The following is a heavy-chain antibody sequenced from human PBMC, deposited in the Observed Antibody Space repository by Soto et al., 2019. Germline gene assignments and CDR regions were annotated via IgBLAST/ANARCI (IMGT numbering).Heavy chain of an antibody. J-gene: IGHJ5*02. V-gene: IGHV4-31*03. Sequence: SETLSLTCTVSGGSISSGDYYWSWIRQHPGKGLEWIGYIYYSGSTYYNPSLKSRVTISVDTSKNQFSLKLSSVTAADTAVYYCARIAGTTSPPLDPWGKGPLVNVS. CDR2: IYYSGST. CDR1: GGSISSGDYY. D-gene: IGHD4-17*01. CDR3: ARIAGTTSPPLDP.